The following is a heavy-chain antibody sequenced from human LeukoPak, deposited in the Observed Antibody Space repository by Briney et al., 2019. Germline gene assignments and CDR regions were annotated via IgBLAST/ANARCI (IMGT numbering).Heavy chain of an antibody. Sequence: SETLSLTCTVSGGSISSYYWSWIRQPAGKGLEWIGRIYTSGSTNYNPSLKSRVTMSVDTSKNQFSLKLSSVTAADTAVYYCARTNWNYVAYYYYYMDVWGKGTTVTVSS. CDR1: GGSISSYY. V-gene: IGHV4-4*07. CDR2: IYTSGST. J-gene: IGHJ6*03. D-gene: IGHD1-7*01. CDR3: ARTNWNYVAYYYYYMDV.